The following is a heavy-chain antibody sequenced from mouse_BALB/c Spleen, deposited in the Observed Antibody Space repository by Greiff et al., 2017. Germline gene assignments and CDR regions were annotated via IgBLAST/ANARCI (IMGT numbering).Heavy chain of an antibody. CDR2: ISYSGST. V-gene: IGHV3-2*02. Sequence: EVKLQESGPGLVKPSQSLSLTCTVTGYSITSDYAWNWIRQFPGNKLEWMGYISYSGSTSYNPSLKSRISITRDTSKNQFFLQLNSVTTEDTATYYCARFDGYYFAYWGQGTLVTVSA. D-gene: IGHD2-3*01. CDR3: ARFDGYYFAY. CDR1: GYSITSDYA. J-gene: IGHJ3*01.